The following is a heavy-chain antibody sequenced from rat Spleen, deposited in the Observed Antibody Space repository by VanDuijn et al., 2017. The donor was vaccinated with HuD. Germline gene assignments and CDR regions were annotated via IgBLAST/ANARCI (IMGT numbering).Heavy chain of an antibody. CDR3: ARRYDFDY. D-gene: IGHD1-11*01. CDR1: GFTFSDYY. J-gene: IGHJ2*01. Sequence: EVQLVESDGGLVQPGRSLKLSCAASGFTFSDYYMAWVRQAPTKGLEWVATISCDGTSTYYRDSVKGRFTISRDNAKSTLYLQMDSLRSEDTATYFCARRYDFDYWGQGVMVTVSS. CDR2: ISCDGTST. V-gene: IGHV5-29*01.